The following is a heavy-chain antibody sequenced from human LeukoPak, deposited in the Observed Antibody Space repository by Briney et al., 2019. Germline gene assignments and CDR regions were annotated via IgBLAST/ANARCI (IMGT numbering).Heavy chain of an antibody. Sequence: GGSLRHSCEASGFTFSSFWMHWVRQAPGKGLVWVARIKGDGITTNYADPAKGRFTVSRDNAKNTVYLQMDSLRAEDTAVYYCAKDLHEIAADYWGQGTLVTVAS. D-gene: IGHD2-21*01. V-gene: IGHV3-74*01. J-gene: IGHJ4*02. CDR3: AKDLHEIAADY. CDR1: GFTFSSFW. CDR2: IKGDGITT.